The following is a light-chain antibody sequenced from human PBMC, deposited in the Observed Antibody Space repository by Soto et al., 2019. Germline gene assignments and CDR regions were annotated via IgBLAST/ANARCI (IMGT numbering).Light chain of an antibody. CDR2: EAS. V-gene: IGKV3-20*01. J-gene: IGKJ4*01. Sequence: DIVLTQSPGTLSVSLGERATLSCRASQTLTNISLAWYQQGPGQAPRLLVYEASSRATGISNRFSGSGSGSDFTLTINKLEPGDSAVYYCQQYGHSPLTFGGGTKVEIK. CDR3: QQYGHSPLT. CDR1: QTLTNIS.